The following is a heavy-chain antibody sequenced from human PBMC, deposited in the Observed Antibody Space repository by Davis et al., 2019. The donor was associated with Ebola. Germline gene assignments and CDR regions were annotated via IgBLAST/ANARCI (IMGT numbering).Heavy chain of an antibody. Sequence: SETLSLTCAVSGGSISSTNWWSWVRQPPGKGLEWIGEINHSGSTNYNPSLKSRVTISVDTSKNQFSLKLSSVTAADTAVYYCARGSRGWAFDYWGQGTLVTVSS. J-gene: IGHJ4*02. CDR1: GGSISSTNW. V-gene: IGHV4-4*02. CDR3: ARGSRGWAFDY. CDR2: INHSGST. D-gene: IGHD6-19*01.